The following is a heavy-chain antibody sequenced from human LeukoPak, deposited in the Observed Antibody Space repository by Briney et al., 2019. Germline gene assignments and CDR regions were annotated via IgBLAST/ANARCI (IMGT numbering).Heavy chain of an antibody. CDR3: ARGFSRGYCLN. Sequence: GASVKVSCKTSGYTFTSFDINWVRQATGQGLEWMGWMNPNSGNTGYAQKFQGRVTLTRDTSISTAYMELNSLRSEDTAMYYCARGFSRGYCLNWGQGTLVTVSS. D-gene: IGHD2-15*01. CDR2: MNPNSGNT. J-gene: IGHJ4*02. V-gene: IGHV1-8*03. CDR1: GYTFTSFD.